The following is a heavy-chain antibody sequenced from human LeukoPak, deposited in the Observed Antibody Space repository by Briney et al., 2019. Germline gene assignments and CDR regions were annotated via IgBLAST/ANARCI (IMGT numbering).Heavy chain of an antibody. J-gene: IGHJ4*02. CDR3: AKSSSSGYSDY. D-gene: IGHD5-18*01. V-gene: IGHV3-30*18. CDR2: MSADESKK. CDR1: GFTFSSYA. Sequence: GGSLRLSCAASGFTFSSYAMHWVRQAPGKGLEWVAVMSADESKKYYADSVKGRFTISRDNSKNTLHLQMNSLRAEDTDVYYCAKSSSSGYSDYWGQGTLVTVSS.